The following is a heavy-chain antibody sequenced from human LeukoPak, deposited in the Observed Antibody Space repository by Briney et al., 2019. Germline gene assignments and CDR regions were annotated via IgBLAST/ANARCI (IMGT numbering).Heavy chain of an antibody. V-gene: IGHV3-74*01. J-gene: IGHJ4*02. CDR2: INSDGSST. CDR3: ARDLIPGEPGMFGGY. D-gene: IGHD3-16*01. CDR1: GFTFSSYW. Sequence: GGSLRLSCAASGFTFSSYWMHWVRQAPGKGLVWVSRINSDGSSTSYADSVKGRFTISRDNAKNTLYLQMNSLRAEDTAVYYCARDLIPGEPGMFGGYWGQGTLVTVSS.